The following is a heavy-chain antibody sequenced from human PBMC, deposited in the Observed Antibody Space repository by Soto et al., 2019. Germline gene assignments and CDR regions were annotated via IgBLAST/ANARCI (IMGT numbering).Heavy chain of an antibody. CDR1: GFSLTTNGVG. CDR3: VRALRGPGCSLSRCYYYDY. J-gene: IGHJ4*02. D-gene: IGHD2-15*01. V-gene: IGHV2-5*04. Sequence: QITLKESGPTLVKPTQSLTLTCTFSGFSLTTNGVGVGWIRQPPGEAPEWLAIVYWDKDKRYSPSLRNRLTITGDTARNQVVLTMTNMDPVDSGTYYCVRALRGPGCSLSRCYYYDYWGQGTLVTVSS. CDR2: VYWDKDK.